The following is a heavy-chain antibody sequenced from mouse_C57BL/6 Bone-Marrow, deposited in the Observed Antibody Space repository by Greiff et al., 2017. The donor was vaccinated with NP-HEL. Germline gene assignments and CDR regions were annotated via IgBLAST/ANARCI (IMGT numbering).Heavy chain of an antibody. CDR3: ARWGTAATGSAMDY. V-gene: IGHV1-52*01. Sequence: QVQLQQSGAELVRPGSSVKLSCKASGYTFTSYWMHWVKQRPIQGLEWIGNIDPSDSETHYNQKFKDKATLTVDKSSSTAYMQLSSLTSEDSAVYYCARWGTAATGSAMDYWGQGTSVTVSS. D-gene: IGHD3-3*01. J-gene: IGHJ4*01. CDR2: IDPSDSET. CDR1: GYTFTSYW.